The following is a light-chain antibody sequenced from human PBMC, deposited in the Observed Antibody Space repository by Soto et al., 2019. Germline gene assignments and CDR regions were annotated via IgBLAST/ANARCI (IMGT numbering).Light chain of an antibody. CDR2: GAS. Sequence: EIVMTQSPATLSVSPGERSTLSCRASQSVRGNLAWYQQKPGQSPRLLIYGASSGATGIPVRFSGSGSGTEFTLTISNLQLEDFASYYCQQTYRTPLTFGGGTKVDIK. CDR1: QSVRGN. V-gene: IGKV3-15*01. CDR3: QQTYRTPLT. J-gene: IGKJ4*01.